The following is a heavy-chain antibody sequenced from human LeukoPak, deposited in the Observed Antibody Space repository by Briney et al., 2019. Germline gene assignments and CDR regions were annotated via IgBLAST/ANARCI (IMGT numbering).Heavy chain of an antibody. Sequence: GGSLRPSCAASGFTFSSYSMNWVRQAPGKGLEWVSSISSSSSYIYYADSVKGRFTISRDNAKNSLYLQMNSLRAEDTAVYYCARGYSSGWYVFGGYWGQGTLVTVSS. CDR2: ISSSSSYI. J-gene: IGHJ4*02. CDR1: GFTFSSYS. V-gene: IGHV3-21*01. CDR3: ARGYSSGWYVFGGY. D-gene: IGHD6-19*01.